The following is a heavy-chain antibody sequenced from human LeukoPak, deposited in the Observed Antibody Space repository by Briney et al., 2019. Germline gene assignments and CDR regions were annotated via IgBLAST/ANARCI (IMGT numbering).Heavy chain of an antibody. D-gene: IGHD2-21*01. CDR1: GFTFSSYG. CDR3: AKDGHCGGDCFVDY. J-gene: IGHJ4*02. V-gene: IGHV3-30*02. CDR2: IRYDGSNK. Sequence: GGSLRLSCAASGFTFSSYGMHWVRQAPGKGLEWVAFIRYDGSNKYYADSVKGRFTISRDNSKNTLYLQMNSLRAEDTAVYYCAKDGHCGGDCFVDYWGQGTLVTVSS.